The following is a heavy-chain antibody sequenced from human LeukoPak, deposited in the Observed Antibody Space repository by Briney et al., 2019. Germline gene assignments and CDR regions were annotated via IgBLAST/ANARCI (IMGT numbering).Heavy chain of an antibody. CDR2: LYYSGSP. J-gene: IGHJ6*03. CDR3: ARRGQGFQYMDV. Sequence: SETLSLTCTVSGVSISTSYWSWIRQAPGKGLEYIGHLYYSGSPNYNPSLKSRVTISADTSRNEISLKVKSMTAADTAVYYCARRGQGFQYMDVWGKGTTVIVSS. V-gene: IGHV4-59*08. CDR1: GVSISTSY.